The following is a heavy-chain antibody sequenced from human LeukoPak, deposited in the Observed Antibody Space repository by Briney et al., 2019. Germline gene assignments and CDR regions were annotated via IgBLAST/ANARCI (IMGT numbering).Heavy chain of an antibody. CDR1: GFTFSSYD. CDR3: AKRGGTESFYYFYYMDV. CDR2: ISRSGGTT. J-gene: IGHJ6*03. V-gene: IGHV3-23*01. Sequence: SGGSLRLSCAASGFTFSSYDMTWVRQTPGKGLEWVALISRSGGTTYYADSVKGRFTISRDDSKNTLYLQMNSLRAEDTAEYYCAKRGGTESFYYFYYMDVWGKGTTVTVPS. D-gene: IGHD2-15*01.